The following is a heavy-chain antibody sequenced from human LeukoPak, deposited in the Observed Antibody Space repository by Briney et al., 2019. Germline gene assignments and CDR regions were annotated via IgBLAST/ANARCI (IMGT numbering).Heavy chain of an antibody. D-gene: IGHD6-13*01. J-gene: IGHJ3*02. CDR2: INHSGST. V-gene: IGHV4-34*01. CDR1: GGSFSGYY. Sequence: SETLSLTCAVYGGSFSGYYWSWIRQPPGKGLEWIGEINHSGSTNYNPSLKSRVTISVDTSKNRFSLKLSSVTAADTAVYYCARESLSAAAGKVKRAAFDIWGQGTMVTVSS. CDR3: ARESLSAAAGKVKRAAFDI.